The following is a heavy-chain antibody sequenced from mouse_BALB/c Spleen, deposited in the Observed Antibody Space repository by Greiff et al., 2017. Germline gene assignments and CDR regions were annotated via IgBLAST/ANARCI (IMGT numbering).Heavy chain of an antibody. D-gene: IGHD6-5*01. J-gene: IGHJ4*01. CDR2: IWGDGST. Sequence: QVQLKESGPGLVAPSQSLSITCTVSGFSLTGYGVNWVRQPPGKGLEWLGMIWGDGSTDYNSALKSRLSISKDNSKSQVFLKMNSLQTDDTARYYGARDGEAYGTRAMDYWGQGTSVTVSS. V-gene: IGHV2-6-7*01. CDR1: GFSLTGYG. CDR3: ARDGEAYGTRAMDY.